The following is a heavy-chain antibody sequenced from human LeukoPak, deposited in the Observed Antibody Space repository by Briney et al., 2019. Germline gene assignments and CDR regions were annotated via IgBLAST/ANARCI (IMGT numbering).Heavy chain of an antibody. D-gene: IGHD5-24*01. Sequence: GGSLRLSCAASGFTFSSYAMSWVRQAPGRGLEWVPAISGSGGSTYYADSVKGRFTISRDNSKNTLYLQMNSLRAEDTAVYYCAKDRVRWLQLFYFDYWGQGTLVTVSS. CDR2: ISGSGGST. V-gene: IGHV3-23*01. CDR3: AKDRVRWLQLFYFDY. J-gene: IGHJ4*02. CDR1: GFTFSSYA.